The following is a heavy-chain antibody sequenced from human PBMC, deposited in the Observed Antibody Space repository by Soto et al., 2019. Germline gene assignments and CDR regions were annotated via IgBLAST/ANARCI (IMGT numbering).Heavy chain of an antibody. Sequence: QVQLVQSGAEVKKPGSSVKVSCKASGGTFSSYAISWVRQAPGQGLEWMGGIIPIFGTANYAQKFQGRVTITADESTSTAYMELSSLRTEDTAVYYCARGYCSGGSCYPGERYGMDVWGQGTTVTVSS. J-gene: IGHJ6*02. CDR2: IIPIFGTA. D-gene: IGHD2-15*01. CDR3: ARGYCSGGSCYPGERYGMDV. V-gene: IGHV1-69*01. CDR1: GGTFSSYA.